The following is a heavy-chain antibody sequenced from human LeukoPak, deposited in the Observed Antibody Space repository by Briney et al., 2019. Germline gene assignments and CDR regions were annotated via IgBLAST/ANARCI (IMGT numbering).Heavy chain of an antibody. D-gene: IGHD2-21*02. CDR3: AVYCGGDCYKYSQH. CDR2: ISAYNGNT. CDR1: GYTFTSYG. Sequence: ASVKVSCKASGYTFTSYGISWVRQAPGQGLEWMGWISAYNGNTNYAQKLQGRVTMTTDTSTSTAYMELRSLRSDDTAVYYCAVYCGGDCYKYSQHWGQGTLVTVSS. V-gene: IGHV1-18*01. J-gene: IGHJ1*01.